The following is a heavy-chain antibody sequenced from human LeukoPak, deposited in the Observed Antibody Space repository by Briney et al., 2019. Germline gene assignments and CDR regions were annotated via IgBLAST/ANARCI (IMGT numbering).Heavy chain of an antibody. CDR3: VKSGGYGLIDY. CDR1: GASISGSGYY. Sequence: SETLSLTCTVSGASISGSGYYLGWIRQPPGKGLAWIGNIYYTGSTYYNASLQSRVTISIDMSKNQFSLRLSSGTAADTAMYYCVKSGGYGLIDYWGQGTLVTVSS. J-gene: IGHJ4*02. D-gene: IGHD6-19*01. V-gene: IGHV4-39*01. CDR2: IYYTGST.